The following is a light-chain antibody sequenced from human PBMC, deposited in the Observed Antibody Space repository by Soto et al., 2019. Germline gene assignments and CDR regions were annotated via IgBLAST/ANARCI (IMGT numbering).Light chain of an antibody. J-gene: IGKJ1*01. CDR1: LSVASNY. Sequence: EIVLTQSPGTLPLSPGERATLSCRASLSVASNYVAWYQQKPGQAPRLLIYAASGRATGIPDRFSGSGSGTDFTLTISRLEPEDFALYYCQQYGSAPWTFGQGTKVEIK. CDR2: AAS. V-gene: IGKV3-20*01. CDR3: QQYGSAPWT.